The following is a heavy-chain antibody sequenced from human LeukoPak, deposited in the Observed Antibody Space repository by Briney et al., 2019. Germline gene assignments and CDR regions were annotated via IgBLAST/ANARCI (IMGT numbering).Heavy chain of an antibody. CDR3: ARGRLNHYYGSGSPGQDAFDI. J-gene: IGHJ3*02. Sequence: HGASVKVSCKASGYTFTGYYMHWVRQAAGQGLEWMGWINPNSGGTNYAQKFQGWVTMTRDTSISTAYMELSRLRSDDTAVYYCARGRLNHYYGSGSPGQDAFDIWGQGTMVTVSS. CDR2: INPNSGGT. D-gene: IGHD3-10*01. V-gene: IGHV1-2*04. CDR1: GYTFTGYY.